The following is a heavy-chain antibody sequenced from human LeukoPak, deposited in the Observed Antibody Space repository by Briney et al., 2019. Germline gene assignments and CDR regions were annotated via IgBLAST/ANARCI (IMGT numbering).Heavy chain of an antibody. J-gene: IGHJ4*02. Sequence: ASVKVSCKASGYTFTGYYMHWVRQAPGQGLEWMRRINPNSGGTNYAQKFQGRVTMIRDTSISTAYMELSRLRSDDTAVYYCARPQVAAAGTFDYWGQGTLVTVSS. V-gene: IGHV1-2*02. D-gene: IGHD6-13*01. CDR2: INPNSGGT. CDR1: GYTFTGYY. CDR3: ARPQVAAAGTFDY.